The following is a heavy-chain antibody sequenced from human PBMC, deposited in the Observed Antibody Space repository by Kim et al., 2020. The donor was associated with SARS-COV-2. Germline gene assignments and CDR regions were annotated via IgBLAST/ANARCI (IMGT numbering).Heavy chain of an antibody. J-gene: IGHJ6*02. Sequence: GGSLRLSCAASGFTFSSYWMSWVRQAPGKGLEWVANIKQDGSEKYYVDSVKGRFTISRDNAKNSLYLQMNSLRAEDTAVYYCARVLFQGWQQLVFPQTQYPRFSDPGYGMDVWGQGTTVTVSS. CDR3: ARVLFQGWQQLVFPQTQYPRFSDPGYGMDV. CDR1: GFTFSSYW. CDR2: IKQDGSEK. D-gene: IGHD6-13*01. V-gene: IGHV3-7*01.